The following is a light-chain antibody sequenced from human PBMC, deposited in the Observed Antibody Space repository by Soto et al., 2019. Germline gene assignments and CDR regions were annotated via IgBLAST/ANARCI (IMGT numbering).Light chain of an antibody. CDR1: STDFVSYNR. CDR3: SLYTSEKTYV. CDR2: EAS. Sequence: QSVLTQPPSVSGSPGQSVTISCTGTSTDFVSYNRVSWYQQPPGTAPKLIIYEASNRPSGVPDRFSGSKSGNTASLTISGLQAADEADYYCSLYTSEKTYVFGTGTKVSGL. V-gene: IGLV2-18*01. J-gene: IGLJ1*01.